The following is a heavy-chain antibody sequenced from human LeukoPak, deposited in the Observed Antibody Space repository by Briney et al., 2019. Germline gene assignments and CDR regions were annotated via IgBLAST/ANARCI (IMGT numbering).Heavy chain of an antibody. J-gene: IGHJ6*02. D-gene: IGHD6-13*01. Sequence: SETLSLTCAVYGGSSSGYYWSWIRQPPGKGLEWIGEISHSGSTNYNPSLKSRVTISVDTSKNQFSLKLSSVTAADTAVYYCARGSGIAAAGTDYYYGMDVWGQGTTVTVSS. CDR1: GGSSSGYY. CDR3: ARGSGIAAAGTDYYYGMDV. V-gene: IGHV4-34*01. CDR2: ISHSGST.